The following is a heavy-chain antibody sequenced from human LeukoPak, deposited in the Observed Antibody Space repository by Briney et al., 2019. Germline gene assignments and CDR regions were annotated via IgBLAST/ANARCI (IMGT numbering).Heavy chain of an antibody. D-gene: IGHD2-2*01. CDR2: INHSGST. CDR1: GGSFSGYY. Sequence: PSETLSLTCAVYGGSFSGYYWSWIRQPPGKGLEWIGEINHSGSTNYNPSLKSRVTISVDTSKNQFSLKLSSVTAADTAVYYCARAMRSYYYYGMDVWGKGTTVTVSS. V-gene: IGHV4-34*01. CDR3: ARAMRSYYYYGMDV. J-gene: IGHJ6*04.